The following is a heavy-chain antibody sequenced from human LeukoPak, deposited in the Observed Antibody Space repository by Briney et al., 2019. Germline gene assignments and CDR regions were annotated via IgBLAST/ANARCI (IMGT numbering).Heavy chain of an antibody. J-gene: IGHJ4*02. Sequence: PGGSLRLSCAASGFTFSSYSMNWVRQAPGKGLEWVSSISSSSSYIYYADSVKGRFTISRDNAKNSLYLQMNSLRAEVTAVYYCARDQGTLFGELLSEDYWGQGTLVTVSS. CDR2: ISSSSSYI. D-gene: IGHD3-10*01. CDR1: GFTFSSYS. V-gene: IGHV3-21*01. CDR3: ARDQGTLFGELLSEDY.